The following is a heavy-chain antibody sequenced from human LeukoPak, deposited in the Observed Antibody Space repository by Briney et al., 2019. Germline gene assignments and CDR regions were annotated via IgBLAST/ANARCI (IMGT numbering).Heavy chain of an antibody. CDR1: GFTFSSYT. V-gene: IGHV3-48*01. CDR2: IGTSSTTI. CDR3: ARFAAGGSYYYYMDV. D-gene: IGHD6-25*01. Sequence: GGSLRLSCAASGFTFSSYTMNWVRQPPGKGLEWASNIGTSSTTIYYADSVKGRFTISRDNAKNSLYLQMNSLRADDTAVYYCARFAAGGSYYYYMDVWARGTLVTVSS. J-gene: IGHJ6*03.